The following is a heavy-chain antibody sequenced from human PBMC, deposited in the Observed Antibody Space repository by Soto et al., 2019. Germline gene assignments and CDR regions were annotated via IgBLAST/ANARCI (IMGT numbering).Heavy chain of an antibody. CDR3: ERGRRYYYDNTGPFYFEH. Sequence: XATLSLPFTVSGGSISNYYWSWIRQPPGNELEWIAYIYYNGITNYNPSLKSRVTISVDTSKNQFSLTLTSVTAADTAVYYCERGRRYYYDNTGPFYFEHWGQGTLVTV. CDR1: GGSISNYY. J-gene: IGHJ4*02. V-gene: IGHV4-59*01. D-gene: IGHD3-22*01. CDR2: IYYNGIT.